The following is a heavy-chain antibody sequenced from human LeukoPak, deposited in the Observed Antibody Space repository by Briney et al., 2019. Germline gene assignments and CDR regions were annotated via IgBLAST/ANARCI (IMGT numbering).Heavy chain of an antibody. CDR1: GGTFSSYA. Sequence: SVKVSCKASGGTFSSYAISWVRQAPGQGLEWMGGIIPIFGTANYAQKFQGRVTITADESTSTAYMELSSLRSEDTAVYYCARERDYYYDSTGFLYGMDVWGQGTTVTVSS. CDR3: ARERDYYYDSTGFLYGMDV. J-gene: IGHJ6*02. CDR2: IIPIFGTA. V-gene: IGHV1-69*13. D-gene: IGHD3-22*01.